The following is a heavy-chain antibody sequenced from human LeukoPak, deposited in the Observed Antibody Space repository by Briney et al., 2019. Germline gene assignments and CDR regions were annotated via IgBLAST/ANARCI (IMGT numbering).Heavy chain of an antibody. V-gene: IGHV3-48*02. CDR2: ISSGSTTI. J-gene: IGHJ4*02. D-gene: IGHD6-13*01. Sequence: TGGSLRLSCAASGFTFSSCNMNWVRQAPGKGLEWVSYISSGSTTIYYADSVQGRFTISRDNAKNSLYLQMNSLTDEDTAVYYCARVSYGSSWSDYWGQGTLVTVSS. CDR1: GFTFSSCN. CDR3: ARVSYGSSWSDY.